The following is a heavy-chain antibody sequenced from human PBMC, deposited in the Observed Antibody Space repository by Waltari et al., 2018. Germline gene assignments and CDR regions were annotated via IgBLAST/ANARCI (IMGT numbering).Heavy chain of an antibody. J-gene: IGHJ6*03. CDR2: ISHTGNT. D-gene: IGHD4-17*01. V-gene: IGHV4-59*13. CDR3: ARGDGDLDYDYYYMDV. CDR1: GGSMSNFY. Sequence: VQLQESGPGRVKPSETLSLTCTVSGGSMSNFYWSWIRQPPGKGPEWIGYISHTGNTNYNPSLKGRVIISVDTSKKQFSLKVSSLTAADTAVYYCARGDGDLDYDYYYMDVWGKGTTVTVSS.